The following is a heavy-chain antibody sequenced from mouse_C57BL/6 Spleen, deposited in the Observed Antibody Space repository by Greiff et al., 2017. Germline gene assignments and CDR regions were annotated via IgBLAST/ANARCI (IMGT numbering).Heavy chain of an antibody. Sequence: VQLKESGPGLVKPSQSLSLTCSVTGYSITSGYYWNWIRQFPGNKLEWMGYISYDGSNNYNPSLKNRISITRDTSKNQFFLKLNSVTTEDTATYYCAREGDCFDDWGQGTTLTVSS. CDR1: GYSITSGYY. V-gene: IGHV3-6*01. CDR3: AREGDCFDD. CDR2: ISYDGSN. J-gene: IGHJ2*01.